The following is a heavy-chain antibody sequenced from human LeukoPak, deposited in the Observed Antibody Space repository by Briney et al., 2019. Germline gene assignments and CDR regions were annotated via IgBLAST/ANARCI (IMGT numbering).Heavy chain of an antibody. CDR3: ARGRITMVEGWFDP. Sequence: SETLSLTCTVSGGSISSGDYYWSWIRQPPGKGLEWIVYIYYSGGTYYNPSLKSRVTISVDTSKNQFSLKLSSVTAADTAVYYCARGRITMVEGWFDPWGQGTLVTVSS. CDR2: IYYSGGT. D-gene: IGHD3-10*01. CDR1: GGSISSGDYY. V-gene: IGHV4-30-4*08. J-gene: IGHJ5*02.